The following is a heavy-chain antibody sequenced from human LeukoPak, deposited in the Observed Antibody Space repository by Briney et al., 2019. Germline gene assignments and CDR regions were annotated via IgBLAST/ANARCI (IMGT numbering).Heavy chain of an antibody. V-gene: IGHV4-4*07. CDR2: IYTSGST. J-gene: IGHJ6*02. CDR1: GGSISSYY. D-gene: IGHD3-22*01. CDR3: ARGDYYDSSGYYSHYYYGMDV. Sequence: SETLSLTCTVSGGSISSYYWSWIRQPAGKGLEWIGRIYTSGSTNYNPSLKSRVTMSVGTSKNQFSLKLSSVTAADTAVYYCARGDYYDSSGYYSHYYYGMDVWGQGTTVTVSS.